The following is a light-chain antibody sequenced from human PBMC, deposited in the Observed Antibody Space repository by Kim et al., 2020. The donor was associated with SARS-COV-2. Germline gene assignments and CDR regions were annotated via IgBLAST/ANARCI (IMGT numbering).Light chain of an antibody. J-gene: IGKJ1*01. CDR3: QQYYNWPRT. V-gene: IGKV3D-15*01. CDR1: QYISSN. Sequence: VSPGERVTLSCRASQYISSNLAGYQHKRGQAPRLLIHGASTRATGIPARFSGSGSGTDFTLTISSLQSEDFAVYYCQQYYNWPRTFGQGTKVDIK. CDR2: GAS.